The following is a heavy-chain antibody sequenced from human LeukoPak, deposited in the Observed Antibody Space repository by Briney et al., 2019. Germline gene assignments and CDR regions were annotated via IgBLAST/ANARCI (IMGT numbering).Heavy chain of an antibody. J-gene: IGHJ4*02. CDR1: GFSFTSYW. CDR2: IYTVDSDT. V-gene: IGHV5-51*01. CDR3: ARGGSGWYFDY. Sequence: GESLKISCKGSGFSFTSYWIGWFRQMPEKGLECMGFIYTVDSDTKYNPAFQRQITISVDKSINTAYLQWSSLKASDAAIYYCARGGSGWYFDYLGQGSLVTVSS. D-gene: IGHD6-19*01.